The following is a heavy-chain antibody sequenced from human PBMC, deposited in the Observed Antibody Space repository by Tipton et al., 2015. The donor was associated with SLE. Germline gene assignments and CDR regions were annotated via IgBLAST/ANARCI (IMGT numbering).Heavy chain of an antibody. J-gene: IGHJ4*02. Sequence: TLSFTCVVSSDSGTGVGWWSWVRQPPGKGLEWIGEISDVDNINYASSLKSRITLSLDASKRRCSLYLRSVTAADTAMYFCGTGGGSRPADLAQGALVTVSS. CDR1: SDSGTGVGW. CDR3: GTGGGSRPAD. CDR2: ISDVDNI. D-gene: IGHD5-12*01. V-gene: IGHV4-4*01.